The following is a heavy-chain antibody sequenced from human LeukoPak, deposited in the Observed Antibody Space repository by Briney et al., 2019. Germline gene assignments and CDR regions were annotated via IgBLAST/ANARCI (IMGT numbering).Heavy chain of an antibody. Sequence: PSETLSLTCTVSGASISSCYWSWIRQPPGKGLEWIGYIYCSGSTNYNPSLKSRVTISVDTSKNQFSLKLSSVIAADTAVYYCARHVESSGFLGAYYFDYWGQGVLVTVSS. D-gene: IGHD3-22*01. CDR3: ARHVESSGFLGAYYFDY. CDR2: IYCSGST. J-gene: IGHJ4*02. CDR1: GASISSCY. V-gene: IGHV4-59*08.